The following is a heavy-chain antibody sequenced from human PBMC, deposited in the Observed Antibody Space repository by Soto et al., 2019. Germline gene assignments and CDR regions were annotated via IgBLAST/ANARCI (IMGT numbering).Heavy chain of an antibody. CDR2: IYYSGST. V-gene: IGHV4-31*03. Sequence: SETLSLTCTVSGGSISSGGYYWSWIRQHPGKGLEWIGYIYYSGSTYYNPSLKSRVTISVDTSKNQFSLKLSSVTAADTAVYYCAKNFDFWSTSSTRSYVYYMGDWGKGTTVTVSS. CDR3: AKNFDFWSTSSTRSYVYYMGD. D-gene: IGHD3-3*01. J-gene: IGHJ6*03. CDR1: GGSISSGGYY.